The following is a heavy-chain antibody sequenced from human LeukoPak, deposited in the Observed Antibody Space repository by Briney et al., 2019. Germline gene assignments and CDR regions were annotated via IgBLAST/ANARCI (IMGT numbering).Heavy chain of an antibody. CDR1: GFTFSSYA. CDR3: AGDEIAAAGPGADYYYYYGMDV. J-gene: IGHJ6*02. Sequence: GGSLRLSCAASGFTFSSYAMHRVRQAPGKGLEWVAVISYDGSNKYYADSVKGRFTISRDNSKNTLYLQMNSLRAEDTAVYYCAGDEIAAAGPGADYYYYYGMDVWGQGTTVTVSS. CDR2: ISYDGSNK. V-gene: IGHV3-30*04. D-gene: IGHD6-13*01.